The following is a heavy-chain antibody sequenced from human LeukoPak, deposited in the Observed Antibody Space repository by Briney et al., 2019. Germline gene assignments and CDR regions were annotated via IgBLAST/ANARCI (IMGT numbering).Heavy chain of an antibody. D-gene: IGHD2-2*01. J-gene: IGHJ6*03. CDR3: AKAPYQLPWDYYMDV. CDR2: IKQDGSEK. Sequence: PGGSLRLSCAASGFTFSSYWMSWVRQAPGKGLEWVANIKQDGSEKYYVDSVKGRFTISRDNAKNSLYLQMNSLRAEDTAVYYCAKAPYQLPWDYYMDVWGKGTTVTVSS. V-gene: IGHV3-7*01. CDR1: GFTFSSYW.